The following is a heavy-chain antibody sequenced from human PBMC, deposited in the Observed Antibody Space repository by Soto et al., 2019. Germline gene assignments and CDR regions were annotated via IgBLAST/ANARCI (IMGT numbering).Heavy chain of an antibody. J-gene: IGHJ6*02. V-gene: IGHV4-31*03. Sequence: QVQLQESGPGLVQSSETLSLTCNVSGGSITGAYYWNWIHQHPGKGLEWIGSIHYRGSTYYNPSLKTRITISIDRSNNQFSLKLSSVTAAYTAVYYCARVRDSFGLDVWGQGTTVTVSS. D-gene: IGHD2-15*01. CDR2: IHYRGST. CDR3: ARVRDSFGLDV. CDR1: GGSITGAYY.